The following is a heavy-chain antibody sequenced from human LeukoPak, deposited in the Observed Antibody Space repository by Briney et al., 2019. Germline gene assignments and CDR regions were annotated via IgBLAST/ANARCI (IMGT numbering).Heavy chain of an antibody. CDR3: AREGQQGLPTYYYYGMDV. D-gene: IGHD6-13*01. CDR2: IYSDGST. Sequence: PGGSLRLSCAASGFTFSSYWMSWVRQAPGKGLECVSVIYSDGSTYYADSVKGRFTISRDNSKNTLYLQMNSLRAEDTAVYYCAREGQQGLPTYYYYGMDVWGQGTTVTVSS. CDR1: GFTFSSYW. J-gene: IGHJ6*02. V-gene: IGHV3-66*01.